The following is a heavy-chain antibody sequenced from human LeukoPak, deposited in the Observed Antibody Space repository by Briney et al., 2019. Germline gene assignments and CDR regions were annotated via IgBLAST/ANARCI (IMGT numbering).Heavy chain of an antibody. V-gene: IGHV1-69*05. CDR3: AGKGVTISGYYYYMDV. CDR1: GGTFSSYA. D-gene: IGHD3-3*01. CDR2: IIPIFGTA. Sequence: VASVKVSCKASGGTFSSYAISWVRQAPGQGLEWMGGIIPIFGTANYAQKFQGRVTITTDESTSTAYMELSSLRSEDTAVYYCAGKGVTISGYYYYMDVWGKGTTVTVSS. J-gene: IGHJ6*03.